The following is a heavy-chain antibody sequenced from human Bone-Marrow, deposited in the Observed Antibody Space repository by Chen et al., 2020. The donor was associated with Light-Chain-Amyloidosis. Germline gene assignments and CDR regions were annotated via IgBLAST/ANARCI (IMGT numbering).Heavy chain of an antibody. D-gene: IGHD2-21*02. CDR1: GFSVSREY. V-gene: IGHV3-53*02. CDR2: LYSAGKT. J-gene: IGHJ3*02. Sequence: EMELVETGGGFVQPGGSLRLSCVVSGFSVSREYMTWVRQAPGKGLEWFSVLYSAGKTYYTDSVRGRFTISRDDSKNTLYLQMNSLRAEDTAMYYCARVMVMTAMHWDAFDTWGQGTMVTVSS. CDR3: ARVMVMTAMHWDAFDT.